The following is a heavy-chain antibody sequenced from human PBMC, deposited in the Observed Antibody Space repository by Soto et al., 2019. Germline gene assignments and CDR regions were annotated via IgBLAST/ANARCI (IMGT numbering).Heavy chain of an antibody. V-gene: IGHV1-18*01. CDR2: ISAYNGNT. CDR3: ARIVGATPYYYYGMDV. D-gene: IGHD1-26*01. J-gene: IGHJ6*02. Sequence: ASVKVSCKASGYTFTSYGISWVRQAPGQGLEWMGWISAYNGNTNYAQKLQGRVTMTTDTSTSTAYMELRSLRSDDTAVYYCARIVGATPYYYYGMDVWGQGTTVTVPS. CDR1: GYTFTSYG.